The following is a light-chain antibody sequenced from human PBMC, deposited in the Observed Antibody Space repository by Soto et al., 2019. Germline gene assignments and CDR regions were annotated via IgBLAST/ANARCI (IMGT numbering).Light chain of an antibody. CDR1: SSDVGAYNY. CDR2: EVS. Sequence: QSALTQPPSASGSPGQSVTISGTGTSSDVGAYNYVSWYQQLPGKAPKLIIYEVSKRPSGVPDRFSGSKSGNTASLTVSGLQAEDEADYYCTSYAGTYSFFYVFGTGTKLTVL. V-gene: IGLV2-8*01. J-gene: IGLJ1*01. CDR3: TSYAGTYSFFYV.